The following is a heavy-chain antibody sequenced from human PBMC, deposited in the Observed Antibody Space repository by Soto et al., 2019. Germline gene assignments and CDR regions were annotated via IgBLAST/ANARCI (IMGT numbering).Heavy chain of an antibody. J-gene: IGHJ4*02. D-gene: IGHD6-13*01. CDR3: ARDRREQQLVPYY. V-gene: IGHV3-49*03. Sequence: GGSLRLSCTASGLSIGDYAMSWFRQAPGKGLEWVAFIRSRAYGGTTEYAASVKGRFTISRDDSKSIAYLQMNSLKTEDTAVYYCARDRREQQLVPYYWGQGTLVTVSS. CDR1: GLSIGDYA. CDR2: IRSRAYGGTT.